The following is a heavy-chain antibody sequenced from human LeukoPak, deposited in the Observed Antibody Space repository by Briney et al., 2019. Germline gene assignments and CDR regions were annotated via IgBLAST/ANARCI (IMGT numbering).Heavy chain of an antibody. V-gene: IGHV1-69*04. CDR2: IIPILGIA. J-gene: IGHJ5*02. CDR1: GGTFSSYA. Sequence: VASVKVSCKASGGTFSSYAISWVRQAPGQGLEWMGRIIPILGIANYAQKFQGRVTMTRNTSISTAYMELSSLRSEDTAVYYCARGPPPIWFGDHQGGDNWFDPWGQGTLVTVSS. D-gene: IGHD3-10*01. CDR3: ARGPPPIWFGDHQGGDNWFDP.